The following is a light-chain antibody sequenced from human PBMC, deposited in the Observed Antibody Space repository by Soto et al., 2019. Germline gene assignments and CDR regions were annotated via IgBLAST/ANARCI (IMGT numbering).Light chain of an antibody. CDR2: AAS. Sequence: DIQMTQSPSSLSASVGDRVSITCRASQSISSYLNWYQQKPGKAPNLLIYAASSLQSGVPSRFSGSGSGTDFTLTISSLQSEDFATHYCQQSYSTPYTFGQGTKLEI. CDR1: QSISSY. J-gene: IGKJ2*01. CDR3: QQSYSTPYT. V-gene: IGKV1-39*01.